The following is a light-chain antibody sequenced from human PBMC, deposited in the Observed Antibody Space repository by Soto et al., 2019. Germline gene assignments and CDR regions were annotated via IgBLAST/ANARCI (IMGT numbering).Light chain of an antibody. J-gene: IGKJ4*01. CDR2: GAS. Sequence: EIVLTQSPGTLSLSPGERATLSCRASQSVSSSDLAWYQQKPGQAPRLLIHGASSRATGIPDRFSGSGSGTDFALTISRLEPEDAAVYYCQQHGSSPLTFGGGNKVEIK. V-gene: IGKV3-20*01. CDR1: QSVSSSD. CDR3: QQHGSSPLT.